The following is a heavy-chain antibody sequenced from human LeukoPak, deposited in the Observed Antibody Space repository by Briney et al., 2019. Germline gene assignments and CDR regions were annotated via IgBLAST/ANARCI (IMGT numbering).Heavy chain of an antibody. D-gene: IGHD1-26*01. J-gene: IGHJ4*02. Sequence: PGGSLRLSCAASGFTFSSFPMSWVRQAPGKGLEWVSGISHSGGTTDYADSVKGRFTISRDKSKNTLYLQMNSLRAEDTAVYYCARDGRVGATRVFEFDDWGQGTLVTVSS. CDR1: GFTFSSFP. CDR2: ISHSGGTT. V-gene: IGHV3-23*01. CDR3: ARDGRVGATRVFEFDD.